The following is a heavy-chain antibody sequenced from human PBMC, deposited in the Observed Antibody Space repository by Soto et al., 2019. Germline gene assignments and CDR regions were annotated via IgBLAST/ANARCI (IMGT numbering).Heavy chain of an antibody. D-gene: IGHD6-25*01. CDR2: ISTIASTI. V-gene: IGHV3-11*01. CDR3: ARENTRLHYGMDV. Sequence: GGSLRLSCAASGFIFSDYYMTWIRQAPGKGLESVSYISTIASTIYYADSVKGRFTISRDNAKNSLYLQMNSLSPEDTAVYYCARENTRLHYGMDVWGQGTTVTVS. J-gene: IGHJ6*02. CDR1: GFIFSDYY.